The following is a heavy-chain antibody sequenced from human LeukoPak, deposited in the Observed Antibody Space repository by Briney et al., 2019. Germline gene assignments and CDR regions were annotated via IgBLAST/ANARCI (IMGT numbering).Heavy chain of an antibody. Sequence: GGSLRLSCAASGLSFSSFAMNWVRQAPGKGLEWVSGISTSGGSTYYADSVKGRFTISRDNSKNILFLHMNSLRAEDTAEYFCARGAARGYYFDYWGQGTLVSV. CDR2: ISTSGGST. D-gene: IGHD6-13*01. CDR3: ARGAARGYYFDY. V-gene: IGHV3-23*01. CDR1: GLSFSSFA. J-gene: IGHJ4*02.